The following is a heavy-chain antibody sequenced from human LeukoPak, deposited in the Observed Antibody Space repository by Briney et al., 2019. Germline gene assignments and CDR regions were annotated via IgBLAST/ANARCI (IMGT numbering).Heavy chain of an antibody. CDR3: ARGRDKTTSPAIDY. J-gene: IGHJ4*02. CDR2: ISPKSGDT. V-gene: IGHV1-2*02. CDR1: GYTFSGYY. Sequence: ASVKVSCKASGYTFSGYYMHWVRQAPGQGHEWMGWISPKSGDTNYAQNFQGRVTMTRDTSISTAYMELSRLTSDDTAVYYCARGRDKTTSPAIDYWGQGSLVTVSS. D-gene: IGHD2-2*01.